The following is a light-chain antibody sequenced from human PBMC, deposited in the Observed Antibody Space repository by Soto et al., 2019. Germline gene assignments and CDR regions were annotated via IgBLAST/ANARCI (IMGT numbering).Light chain of an antibody. CDR1: QSVSSTF. CDR3: QQYGTSPRGT. CDR2: GAS. V-gene: IGKV3-20*01. Sequence: DIVLTQSPGTLSLSPGERATLSCRASQSVSSTFFAWYQQKPGQAPRLLMFGASNRATGIPDRFSGSGSETDFTLTISRLEPEDFAMYYCQQYGTSPRGTFGQGTKVEVK. J-gene: IGKJ1*01.